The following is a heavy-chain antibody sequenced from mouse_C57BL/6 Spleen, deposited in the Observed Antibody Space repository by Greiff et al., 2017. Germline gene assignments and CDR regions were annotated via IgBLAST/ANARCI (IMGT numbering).Heavy chain of an antibody. CDR1: GFNIKNTY. V-gene: IGHV14-3*01. Sequence: VQLQQSVAELVRPGASVKLSCTASGFNIKNTYMHWVKQRPEQGLEWIGRIDPANGNTKYAPKFQGKATITADTSSNTAYLQLSSLTSEDTAIYYCARPLITTVVEGYFDVWGTGTTVTVSS. J-gene: IGHJ1*03. CDR2: IDPANGNT. CDR3: ARPLITTVVEGYFDV. D-gene: IGHD1-1*01.